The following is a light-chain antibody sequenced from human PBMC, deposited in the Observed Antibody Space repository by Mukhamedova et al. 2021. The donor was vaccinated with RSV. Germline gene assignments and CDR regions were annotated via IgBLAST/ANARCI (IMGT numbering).Light chain of an antibody. CDR1: SIAKN. CDR3: QQYNNRPPNT. J-gene: IGKJ2*01. CDR2: AAS. Sequence: SIAKNLAWYQQRPGQAPRLLIYAASTRATGIPSRFSASGSATEFTLTITSLQSEDSAVYYCQQYNNRPPNTFGQGTKVEMK. V-gene: IGKV3-15*01.